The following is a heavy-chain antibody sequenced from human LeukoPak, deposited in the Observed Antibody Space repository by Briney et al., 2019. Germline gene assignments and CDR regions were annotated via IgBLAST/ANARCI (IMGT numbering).Heavy chain of an antibody. CDR2: ISSSSYI. J-gene: IGHJ6*03. CDR1: GFTFSSYS. D-gene: IGHD2-2*01. Sequence: GGSLRLSCAASGFTFSSYSMNWVRQAPGKGLEWVSSISSSSYIYYADSVKGRFTISRDNAKNSLYLQMNSLRAEDTAVYYCARVRADIVVVPAANHYYYMDVWGKGTTVTVSS. CDR3: ARVRADIVVVPAANHYYYMDV. V-gene: IGHV3-21*01.